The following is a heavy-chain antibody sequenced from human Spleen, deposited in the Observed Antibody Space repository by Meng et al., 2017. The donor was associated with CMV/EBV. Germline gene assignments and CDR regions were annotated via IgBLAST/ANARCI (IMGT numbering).Heavy chain of an antibody. J-gene: IGHJ6*02. CDR1: GGSVTSYY. Sequence: SETLSLTCTVSGGSVTSYYWSWIRQPPGKGLEWIGYIYYSGSTNYNLSLKSRVTISVDTSKNQLSLRLISGTAADTALYYWARVSWGVYFGHKNYYYMDVWGQGTTVTVS. CDR3: ARVSWGVYFGHKNYYYMDV. CDR2: IYYSGST. V-gene: IGHV4-59*08. D-gene: IGHD3-3*01.